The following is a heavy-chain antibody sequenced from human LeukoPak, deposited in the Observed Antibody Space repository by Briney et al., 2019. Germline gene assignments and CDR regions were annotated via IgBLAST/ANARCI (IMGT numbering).Heavy chain of an antibody. D-gene: IGHD3-10*01. CDR2: IYYSGST. V-gene: IGHV4-59*01. Sequence: SETLSLTCTVSGGSISSYYWSWIRQPPGKGLEWIGYIYYSGSTNYNPSLKSRVTISVDTSKNQFSLKLTSVTAADTAVYYCARDRDTSNTFDYWGQGTLVTVSS. CDR1: GGSISSYY. CDR3: ARDRDTSNTFDY. J-gene: IGHJ4*02.